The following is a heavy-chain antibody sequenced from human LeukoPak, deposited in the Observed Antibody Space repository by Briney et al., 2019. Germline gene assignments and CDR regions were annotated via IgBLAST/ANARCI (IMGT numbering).Heavy chain of an antibody. CDR2: ISSSSSYI. Sequence: GSLRLSCAASGFTFSSYSMNWVRQAPGKGLEWVSSISSSSSYIYYADSVKGRFTISRDNAKNSLYLQMNSLRAEDTAVYYWARSGSYYLSPDYWGQGTLVTVSS. D-gene: IGHD1-26*01. V-gene: IGHV3-21*01. CDR3: ARSGSYYLSPDY. CDR1: GFTFSSYS. J-gene: IGHJ4*02.